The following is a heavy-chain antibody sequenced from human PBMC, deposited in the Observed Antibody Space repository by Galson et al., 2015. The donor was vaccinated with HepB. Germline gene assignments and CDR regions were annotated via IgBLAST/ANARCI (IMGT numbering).Heavy chain of an antibody. CDR3: ARHGGYSTGWCITAIDY. Sequence: QSGAEVKKPGESLKISCTGSGYRFSRYWIAWVRQMPGKGLEWMGIIYPGDSDTRYSPSFQGQVTISADKSISTAYLQWSSLKASDSAMYYCARHGGYSTGWCITAIDYWGQGTPVTVSS. J-gene: IGHJ4*02. V-gene: IGHV5-51*01. CDR1: GYRFSRYW. D-gene: IGHD6-13*01. CDR2: IYPGDSDT.